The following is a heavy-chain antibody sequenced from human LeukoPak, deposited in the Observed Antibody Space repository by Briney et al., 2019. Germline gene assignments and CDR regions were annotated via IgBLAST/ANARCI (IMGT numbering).Heavy chain of an antibody. J-gene: IGHJ4*02. CDR1: GFTFSSYS. Sequence: GGSLRLSCAASGFTFSSYSMNRVRQAPGKGLEWVSSISSSSSYIYYADSVKGRFTISRDNARNSLYLQMNSLRAEDTAVYYCARDGPKIDYWGQGTLVTVSS. CDR2: ISSSSSYI. CDR3: ARDGPKIDY. V-gene: IGHV3-21*01.